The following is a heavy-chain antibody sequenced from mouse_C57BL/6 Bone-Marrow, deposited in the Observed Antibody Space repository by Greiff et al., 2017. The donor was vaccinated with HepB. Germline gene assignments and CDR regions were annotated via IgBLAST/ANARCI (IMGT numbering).Heavy chain of an antibody. J-gene: IGHJ3*01. V-gene: IGHV1-81*01. CDR2: IYPRSGNT. Sequence: VHLVESGAELARPGASVKLSCKASGYTFTSYGISWVKQRTGQGLEWIGEIYPRSGNTYYNEKFKGKATLTADKSSSTAYMELRSLTSEDSAVYFCARSDYGFAYWGQGTLVTVSA. D-gene: IGHD2-4*01. CDR3: ARSDYGFAY. CDR1: GYTFTSYG.